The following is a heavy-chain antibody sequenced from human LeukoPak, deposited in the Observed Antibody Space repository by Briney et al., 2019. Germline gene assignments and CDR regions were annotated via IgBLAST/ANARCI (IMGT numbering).Heavy chain of an antibody. CDR3: GVGATPDAFDI. J-gene: IGHJ3*02. Sequence: GASVKVSCKASGYTFTSYYMHWVRQAPGQGLEWMGIINPSGGCTSYAQKFQGRVTMTRDTSTSTVYMELSSLRSEDTAVYYCGVGATPDAFDIWGQGTMVTVSS. CDR2: INPSGGCT. D-gene: IGHD1-26*01. V-gene: IGHV1-46*01. CDR1: GYTFTSYY.